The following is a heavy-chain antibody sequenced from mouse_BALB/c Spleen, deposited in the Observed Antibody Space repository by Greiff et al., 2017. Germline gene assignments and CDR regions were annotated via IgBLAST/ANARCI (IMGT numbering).Heavy chain of an antibody. CDR2: ISSGSSTI. J-gene: IGHJ3*01. V-gene: IGHV5-17*02. D-gene: IGHD2-3*01. Sequence: EVKLVESGGGLVQPGGSRKLSCAASGFTFSSFGMHWVRQAPEKGLEWVAYISSGSSTIYYADTVKGRFTISRDNPKNTLFLQMTSLRSEDTAMYYCASSDGYYFAYWGQGTLVTVSA. CDR3: ASSDGYYFAY. CDR1: GFTFSSFG.